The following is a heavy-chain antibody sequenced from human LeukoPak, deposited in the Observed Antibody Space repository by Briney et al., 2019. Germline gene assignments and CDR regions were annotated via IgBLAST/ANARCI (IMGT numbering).Heavy chain of an antibody. J-gene: IGHJ4*02. V-gene: IGHV3-21*01. Sequence: ETLSLTCTVSGYSISSGYYWGWIRQPPGKGLEWVSSISSSSTYIYYADSVKGRFTISRDNAKNSLYLQMNSLRAEDTAVYYCARDLNSNYYDSSGYYEGYFDYWGQGTLVTVSS. D-gene: IGHD3-22*01. CDR2: ISSSSTYI. CDR1: GYSISSGYY. CDR3: ARDLNSNYYDSSGYYEGYFDY.